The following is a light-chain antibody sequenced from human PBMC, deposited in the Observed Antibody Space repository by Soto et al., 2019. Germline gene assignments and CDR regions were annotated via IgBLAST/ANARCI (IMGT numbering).Light chain of an antibody. CDR2: GAS. CDR1: QSVSSCY. Sequence: EIVLTQSPGTLSLSPGERATLSCRASQSVSSCYLAWYQQKPGQAPRLLIYGASSMATGIPDRFSGSGSGTDFTLTISRLEPEEFAVYYCHQYDSSPLTFGGGTKVEMK. CDR3: HQYDSSPLT. J-gene: IGKJ4*01. V-gene: IGKV3-20*01.